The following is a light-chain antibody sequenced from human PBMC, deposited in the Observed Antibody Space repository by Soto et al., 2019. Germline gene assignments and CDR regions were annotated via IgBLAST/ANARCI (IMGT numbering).Light chain of an antibody. V-gene: IGLV2-14*01. CDR2: EVS. Sequence: QSVLTQPASVSGSPGQSITISCTGTSSDVGGYNYVSWYQQHPGKAPKLIIYEVSNRPSGVSNRFSGSKSGNTASLTISGLQAEDEADYYGSSYTDSTTLYVLFGGGTQLTVL. CDR1: SSDVGGYNY. J-gene: IGLJ2*01. CDR3: SSYTDSTTLYVL.